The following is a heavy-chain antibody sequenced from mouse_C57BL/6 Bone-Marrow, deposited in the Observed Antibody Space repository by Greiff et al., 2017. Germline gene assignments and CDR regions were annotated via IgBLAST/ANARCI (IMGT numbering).Heavy chain of an antibody. CDR3: ARRGYYDYDRAYAMDY. D-gene: IGHD2-4*01. J-gene: IGHJ4*01. Sequence: QVHVKQSGPGLVQPSQSLSITCTVSGFSLTSYGVHWVRQSPGKGLEWLGVIWSGGSTDYNAAFISRLSISKDNSKSQVFFKMNSLQADDTAIYYCARRGYYDYDRAYAMDYWGQGTSVTVSS. V-gene: IGHV2-2*01. CDR2: IWSGGST. CDR1: GFSLTSYG.